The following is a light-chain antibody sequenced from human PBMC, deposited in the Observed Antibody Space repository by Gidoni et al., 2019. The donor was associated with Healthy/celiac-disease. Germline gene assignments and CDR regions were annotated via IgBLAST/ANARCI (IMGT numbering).Light chain of an antibody. CDR2: QDS. CDR1: KWGDKY. V-gene: IGLV3-1*01. Sequence: SYQLTQPLPVSVSPGQTASITCSGDKWGDKYACWYQQKPGQSPVLVIYQDSKRPSGIPERFSGSNSGNTATLTISGTQAMDEADYYCQAWDSSTGRVFGTGTKVTVL. CDR3: QAWDSSTGRV. J-gene: IGLJ1*01.